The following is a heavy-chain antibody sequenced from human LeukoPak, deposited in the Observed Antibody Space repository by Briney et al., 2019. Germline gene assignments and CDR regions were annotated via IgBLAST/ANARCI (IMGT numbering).Heavy chain of an antibody. V-gene: IGHV1-18*01. J-gene: IGHJ6*04. CDR1: GYTFTSYG. CDR2: ISAYNGNT. D-gene: IGHD5-18*01. Sequence: ASVKVTFKASGYTFTSYGINWVRQAPAQGLEWMGWISAYNGNTNYAQKVQGRVTMTTDTSTSTAYMELRSLRSDDTAVYYCARGVYSYGDMDVWGKGTTVTISS. CDR3: ARGVYSYGDMDV.